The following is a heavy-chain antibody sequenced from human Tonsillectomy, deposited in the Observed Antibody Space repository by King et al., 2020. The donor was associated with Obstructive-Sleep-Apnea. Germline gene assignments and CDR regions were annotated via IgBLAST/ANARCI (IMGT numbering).Heavy chain of an antibody. Sequence: QLQESGPGLVKPSETLSLTCTVSGGSISSYYWSWIRQPPGKRLEWIGYIYYSGSTNYNPSLKSRVTISVDTSKNQFSLKLSSVTAADTAVYYCARDTGYSSSWYDPWGQGTLVTVSS. V-gene: IGHV4-59*01. J-gene: IGHJ5*02. CDR1: GGSISSYY. CDR3: ARDTGYSSSWYDP. CDR2: IYYSGST. D-gene: IGHD6-13*01.